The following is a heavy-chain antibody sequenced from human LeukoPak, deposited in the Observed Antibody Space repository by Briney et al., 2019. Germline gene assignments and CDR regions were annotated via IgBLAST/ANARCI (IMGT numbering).Heavy chain of an antibody. D-gene: IGHD5-24*01. V-gene: IGHV3-66*01. CDR3: AYNSRGLGPLDI. CDR2: IYSGGGT. CDR1: GFTVNSNY. J-gene: IGHJ3*02. Sequence: GGALRLSCAASGFTVNSNYMSWVRQAPGKGLDWVSVIYSGGGTFYADSVKGRFTISSDNSKNMLYLQMKSLRAEDTAVYYCAYNSRGLGPLDIWGQGTVVTVYS.